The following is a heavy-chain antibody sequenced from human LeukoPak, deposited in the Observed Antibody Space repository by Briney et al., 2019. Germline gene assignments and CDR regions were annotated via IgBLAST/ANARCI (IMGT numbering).Heavy chain of an antibody. CDR2: ISYSGRT. J-gene: IGHJ4*02. Sequence: PSETLSLTCAVSGGSINSYYWSWIRRPPGKGLEWIGYISYSGRTNYNPSLKSRVTISVDTSKNQFSLKLSSVTAADTAVYYCASQRVAAAGTIVYWGQGTLVTVSS. CDR3: ASQRVAAAGTIVY. CDR1: GGSINSYY. D-gene: IGHD6-13*01. V-gene: IGHV4-59*01.